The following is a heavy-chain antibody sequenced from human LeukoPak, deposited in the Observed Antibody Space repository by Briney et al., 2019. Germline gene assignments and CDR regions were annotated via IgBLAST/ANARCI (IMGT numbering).Heavy chain of an antibody. V-gene: IGHV1-2*02. CDR2: IYPNSGAT. J-gene: IGHJ4*02. CDR3: GTLLSNGPFDY. CDR1: GGTFSSYA. Sequence: ASVKVSCKASGGTFSSYAISWVRQAPRQGLEWMGYIYPNSGATKYAQKFQGRVTMTRDTSISTAYMELSGLRSDDTAVYYCGTLLSNGPFDYWGQGSLVTVSS.